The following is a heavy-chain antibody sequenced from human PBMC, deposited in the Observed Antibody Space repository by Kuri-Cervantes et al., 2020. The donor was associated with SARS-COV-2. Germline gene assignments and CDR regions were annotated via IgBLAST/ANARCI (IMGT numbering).Heavy chain of an antibody. CDR2: ISAYNGNT. CDR1: GYTFTSYG. D-gene: IGHD3-22*01. V-gene: IGHV1-18*01. Sequence: ASAKVPWETSGYTFTSYGISWVRQAPGQGLEWMGWISAYNGNTNYAQKLQGRVTMTTDTSTSTAYMELRSLRSDDTAVYYCASLGYNYDGGAYYTTGFDYWGQGTLVTVSS. CDR3: ASLGYNYDGGAYYTTGFDY. J-gene: IGHJ4*02.